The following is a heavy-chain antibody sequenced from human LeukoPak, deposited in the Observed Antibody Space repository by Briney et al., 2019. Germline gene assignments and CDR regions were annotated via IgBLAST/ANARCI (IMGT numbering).Heavy chain of an antibody. J-gene: IGHJ4*02. D-gene: IGHD6-13*01. CDR1: GGSISSSNW. CDR3: AREDSSSWYVGY. V-gene: IGHV4-4*02. Sequence: SETLSLTCAVSGGSISSSNWWSWVRQPPGKGLEWIGSIYHSGSTYYNPSLKSRVTISVDTSKNQFSLKLSSVTAADTAVYYCAREDSSSWYVGYWGQGTLVTVSS. CDR2: IYHSGST.